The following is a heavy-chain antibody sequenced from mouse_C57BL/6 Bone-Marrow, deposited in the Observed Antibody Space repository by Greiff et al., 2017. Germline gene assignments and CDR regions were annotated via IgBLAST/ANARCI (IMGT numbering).Heavy chain of an antibody. V-gene: IGHV14-1*01. CDR2: IDPEDGDT. D-gene: IGHD1-1*01. CDR3: TTGYYGSSPFAY. CDR1: GFNIKDYY. J-gene: IGHJ3*01. Sequence: EVQLQQSGAELVRPGASVKLSCTASGFNIKDYYMHWVKQRPEQGLEWIGRIDPEDGDTEYAPKFQGKATMTADTSSNTAYLQLSSLTSEDTAVYCCTTGYYGSSPFAYWGQGTLVTVSA.